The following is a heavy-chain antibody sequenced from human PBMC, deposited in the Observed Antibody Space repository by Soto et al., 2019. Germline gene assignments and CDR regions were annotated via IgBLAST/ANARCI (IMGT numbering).Heavy chain of an antibody. V-gene: IGHV3-74*01. CDR3: AMDDVLCDGGRCYGIPLDV. CDR1: GFTFSSDW. D-gene: IGHD2-15*01. J-gene: IGHJ6*04. Sequence: GGSLRLSCAGSGFTFSSDWMHWVRQDPGKGLVWVSRLNKDGTIANYADAVKGRFTISRDTSKNTLHLQMDSLTVEDTAVYYCAMDDVLCDGGRCYGIPLDVWGKGTTVTVSS. CDR2: LNKDGTIA.